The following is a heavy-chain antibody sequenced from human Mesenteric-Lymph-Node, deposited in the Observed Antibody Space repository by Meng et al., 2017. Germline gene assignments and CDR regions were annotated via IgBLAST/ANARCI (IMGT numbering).Heavy chain of an antibody. V-gene: IGHV1-18*01. CDR3: ARDLTYCSGGSCYPTTIDY. Sequence: GLLCPSAAEVLMPGASVKVSCKASGYPFTSYGISWLRQAPGQGLEWMGWISAYNGNTNYAQKLQGRVTMTTDTSTSTAYMELRSLRSDDTAVYYCARDLTYCSGGSCYPTTIDYWGQGTLVTVSS. J-gene: IGHJ4*02. CDR1: GYPFTSYG. CDR2: ISAYNGNT. D-gene: IGHD2-15*01.